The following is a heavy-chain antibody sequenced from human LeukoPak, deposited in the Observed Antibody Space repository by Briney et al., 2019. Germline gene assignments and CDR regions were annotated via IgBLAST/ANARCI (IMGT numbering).Heavy chain of an antibody. CDR3: ARDKSRYNYGYNY. CDR1: GYTFITYG. CDR2: ISPYNGDT. Sequence: ASVKVSCKASGYTFITYGINWVRQAPGQGLEWMGWISPYNGDTTYAQKFQGRVPMTTDTSTSTAYMELGSLRSDDTAVYYCARDKSRYNYGYNYWGQGTPVTVSS. J-gene: IGHJ4*02. V-gene: IGHV1-18*01. D-gene: IGHD5-18*01.